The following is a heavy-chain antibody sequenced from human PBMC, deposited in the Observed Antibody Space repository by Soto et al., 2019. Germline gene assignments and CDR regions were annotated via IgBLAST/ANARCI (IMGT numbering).Heavy chain of an antibody. CDR2: ISAYNGNT. CDR1: GYTFTSYG. D-gene: IGHD2-15*01. V-gene: IGHV1-18*01. J-gene: IGHJ6*03. Sequence: QVQLVQSGAEVKKPGASVKVSCKASGYTFTSYGISWVRQAPGQGLEWMGWISAYNGNTNYAQKLQGRVTTTTDTSTSTAYMELRSLRSDDTAVYYCARRYCSGGSCYFYYYYMDVWGKGTTVTVSS. CDR3: ARRYCSGGSCYFYYYYMDV.